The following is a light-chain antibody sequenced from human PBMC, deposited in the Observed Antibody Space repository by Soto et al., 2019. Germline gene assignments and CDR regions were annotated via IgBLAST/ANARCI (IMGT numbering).Light chain of an antibody. CDR2: EVS. CDR3: SSYAGSNIP. Sequence: QSALTQPPSASGSPGQSVTISCTGTSSDVGGYNYVSWYQQHPGKAPKLMIYEVSKRPPGVPDRFSGSKSGNTASLTASGLQAEDEADYYCSSYAGSNIPVGTGTKVT. J-gene: IGLJ1*01. V-gene: IGLV2-8*01. CDR1: SSDVGGYNY.